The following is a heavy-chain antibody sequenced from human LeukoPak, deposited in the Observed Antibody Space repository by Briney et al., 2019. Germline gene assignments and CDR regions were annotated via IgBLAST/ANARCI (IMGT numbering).Heavy chain of an antibody. CDR1: GFIFSSYA. CDR2: INRSGDST. V-gene: IGHV3-23*01. CDR3: AKGRTTVTTAWGY. D-gene: IGHD4-17*01. Sequence: GGSLRLSCAASGFIFSSYAMSWVRQAPGQGLEWVSTINRSGDSTYYADSVKGRFTISRDNSKNTLYLQMNSLRADDTALYYCAKGRTTVTTAWGYGGQGTLVTVSS. J-gene: IGHJ4*02.